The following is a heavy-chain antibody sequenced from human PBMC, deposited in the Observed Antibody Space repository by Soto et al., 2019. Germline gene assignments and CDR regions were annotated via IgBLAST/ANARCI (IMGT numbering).Heavy chain of an antibody. CDR2: ISGSGGST. Sequence: GGSLRLSCAASGFTFSSYAMSWVRQAPGKGLEWVSAISGSGGSTYYADSVKGRFTISRDNSKNTLYLQMNSLRAEDTAVYYCAKDGLDTAMVTSGIVATHFDYWGQGTLVTVSS. CDR1: GFTFSSYA. D-gene: IGHD5-18*01. J-gene: IGHJ4*02. CDR3: AKDGLDTAMVTSGIVATHFDY. V-gene: IGHV3-23*01.